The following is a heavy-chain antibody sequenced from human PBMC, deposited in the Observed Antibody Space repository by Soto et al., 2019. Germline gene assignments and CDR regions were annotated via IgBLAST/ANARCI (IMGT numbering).Heavy chain of an antibody. CDR3: ARDTRSTGGHFDY. Sequence: GGSLRLSCAASGFTFSSYGMHWVRQAPGKGLEWVAVIWYDGSNKYYADSVKGRFTISRDNSKNTLYLQMNSLRAEDTAVYYCARDTRSTGGHFDYWGQGTLVTVSS. CDR2: IWYDGSNK. CDR1: GFTFSSYG. D-gene: IGHD1-1*01. J-gene: IGHJ4*02. V-gene: IGHV3-33*01.